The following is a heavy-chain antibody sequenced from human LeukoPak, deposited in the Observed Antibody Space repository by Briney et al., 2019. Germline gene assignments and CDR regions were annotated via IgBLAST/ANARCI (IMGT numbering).Heavy chain of an antibody. V-gene: IGHV3-23*01. J-gene: IGHJ4*02. D-gene: IGHD2-2*01. CDR3: AKSAYYCSSTSCYLFDY. CDR1: GFTFSSYA. Sequence: GGSLRLSCAASGFTFSSYAMSWVRQAPGKGLEWVSAISGSGGSTYYADSVKGRFTISRDNSKNTLYLQMNSLRAEDTAVYYCAKSAYYCSSTSCYLFDYWGQGTLVTVSS. CDR2: ISGSGGST.